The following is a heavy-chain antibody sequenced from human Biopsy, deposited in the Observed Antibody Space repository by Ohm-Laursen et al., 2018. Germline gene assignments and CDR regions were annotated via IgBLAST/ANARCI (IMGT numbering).Heavy chain of an antibody. V-gene: IGHV4-61*01. CDR1: GDSLTSGHEN. CDR2: IYSGGNT. CDR3: ARGRRTSGWPYFDI. D-gene: IGHD6-19*01. Sequence: PGTLSLTCTVSGDSLTSGHENWSWIRQSPGQGLEYIGFIYSGGNTNSNPPLKNRVSMSVDTSKNQFYLKLYSVTAADTPVYYRARGRRTSGWPYFDIWGQGTLVIGSP. J-gene: IGHJ4*02.